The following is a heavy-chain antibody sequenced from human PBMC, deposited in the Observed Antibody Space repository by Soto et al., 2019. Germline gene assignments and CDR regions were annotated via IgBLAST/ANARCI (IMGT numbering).Heavy chain of an antibody. D-gene: IGHD3-22*01. CDR3: AAPYYYDSSGYEFDY. CDR1: GFTFSNAW. CDR2: IKSKTDGGTT. V-gene: IGHV3-15*07. Sequence: TGGSLRLSCAASGFTFSNAWMNWVRQAPGKGLEWVGRIKSKTDGGTTDYAAPVKGRFTISRDDSKNTLYLQMNSLKTEDTAVYYCAAPYYYDSSGYEFDYWGQGTLVTVSS. J-gene: IGHJ4*02.